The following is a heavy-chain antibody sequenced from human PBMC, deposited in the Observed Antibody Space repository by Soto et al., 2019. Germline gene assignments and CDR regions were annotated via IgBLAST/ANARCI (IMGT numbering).Heavy chain of an antibody. D-gene: IGHD6-13*01. CDR3: ATLGSSSWYAARNFDY. V-gene: IGHV1-8*01. CDR1: GYTFTSYD. Sequence: QVQLVQSGAEVKKPGASVKVSCKASGYTFTSYDINWVRQATGQGLEWMGWMNPNSGNTGYAQKFQGRVTMTRNTSISTAYMELSSLRSEDTAVYYCATLGSSSWYAARNFDYWGQGTLVTVSS. J-gene: IGHJ4*02. CDR2: MNPNSGNT.